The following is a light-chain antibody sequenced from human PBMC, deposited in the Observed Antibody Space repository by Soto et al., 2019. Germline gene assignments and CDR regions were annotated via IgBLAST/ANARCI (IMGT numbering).Light chain of an antibody. CDR2: GAS. J-gene: IGKJ5*01. CDR3: QQNNRWPHIT. CDR1: ENVRTK. V-gene: IGKV3-15*01. Sequence: EIVITQSPAVLSVARGEGAVVSGWASENVRTKVGWYQQKAGQAPRLLIYGASTRATGIPDRFSGSGSGTQFTLTISRLQSEDSAVYFCQQNNRWPHITLGRGTRREIK.